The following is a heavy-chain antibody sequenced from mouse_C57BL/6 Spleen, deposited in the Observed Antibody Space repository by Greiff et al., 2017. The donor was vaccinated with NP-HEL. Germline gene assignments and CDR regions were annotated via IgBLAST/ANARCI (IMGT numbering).Heavy chain of an antibody. J-gene: IGHJ2*01. V-gene: IGHV1-61*01. CDR1: GYTFTSYW. CDR2: IYPSDSET. CDR3: ARSAGWNYFDY. Sequence: VQLQQSGAELVRPGSSVKLSCKASGYTFTSYWMDWVKQRPGQGLEWIGNIYPSDSETHYNQKFKDKATLTVDKSSSTAYMQLSSLTSEDSAVYYCARSAGWNYFDYWGQGTTLTVSS.